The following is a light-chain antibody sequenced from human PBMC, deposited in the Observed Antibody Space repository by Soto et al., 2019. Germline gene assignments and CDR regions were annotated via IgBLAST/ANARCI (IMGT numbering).Light chain of an antibody. V-gene: IGLV2-8*01. CDR3: GTWDSSLPVSVV. Sequence: QSALTQPPSASGSPGQSVTISCTGTSSDVGGYKFVSWYQQHPGKAPKLIIYEVSQRPSGVPDRFSASKSGDTASLTVSGLRAEDEADYYCGTWDSSLPVSVVFGGGTKLTVL. CDR2: EVS. J-gene: IGLJ2*01. CDR1: SSDVGGYKF.